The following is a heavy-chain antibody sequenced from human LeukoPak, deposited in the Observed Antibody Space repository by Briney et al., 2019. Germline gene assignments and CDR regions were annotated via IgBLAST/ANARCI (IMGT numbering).Heavy chain of an antibody. V-gene: IGHV1-2*02. Sequence: GASVKVSCKASGYTFTGYYMHWVRQAPGQGLEWMGWINPNSGGTNYAQKFQGRVTMTRDTSISTACMELSRLRSDNTAVYYCTRVRTGTTVYMDVWGKGTTVTVSS. D-gene: IGHD1-7*01. J-gene: IGHJ6*03. CDR2: INPNSGGT. CDR3: TRVRTGTTVYMDV. CDR1: GYTFTGYY.